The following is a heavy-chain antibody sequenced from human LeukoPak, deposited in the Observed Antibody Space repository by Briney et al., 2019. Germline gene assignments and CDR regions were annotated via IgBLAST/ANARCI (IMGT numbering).Heavy chain of an antibody. V-gene: IGHV5-51*01. J-gene: IGHJ3*02. CDR1: GYSFTKYW. D-gene: IGHD2-15*01. CDR2: IYPDDSDT. Sequence: LGESLKISCKGSGYSFTKYWIGWVRQMPGKGLEWMGIIYPDDSDTRNSPSFQGQVTISADKSISTAYLQWSSLKASDTAIYYCARYHCSGGSCYATGAFNIWGQGTMVTVSS. CDR3: ARYHCSGGSCYATGAFNI.